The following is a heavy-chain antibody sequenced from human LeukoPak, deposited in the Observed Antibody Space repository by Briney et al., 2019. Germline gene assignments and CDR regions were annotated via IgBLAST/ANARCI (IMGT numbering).Heavy chain of an antibody. CDR3: ARDGNIVVVPAAPGGEADAFDI. V-gene: IGHV3-7*01. Sequence: GGSLRLSCAASGFTFSSYWMSWVRQAPGKGLEWVANIKQDGSEKYYVDSVKGRFTISRDNAKNSLYLQMNSLRAEDTAVYYCARDGNIVVVPAAPGGEADAFDIWGQGTMVIVSS. J-gene: IGHJ3*02. CDR2: IKQDGSEK. CDR1: GFTFSSYW. D-gene: IGHD2-2*01.